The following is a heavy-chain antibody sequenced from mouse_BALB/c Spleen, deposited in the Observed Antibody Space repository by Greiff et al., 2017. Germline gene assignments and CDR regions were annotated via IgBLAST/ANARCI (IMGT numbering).Heavy chain of an antibody. J-gene: IGHJ4*01. CDR1: GDSITSGY. D-gene: IGHD2-4*01. CDR2: ISYSGST. Sequence: EVQVVESGPSLVKPSQTLSLTCSVTGDSITSGYWNWIRKFPGNKLEYMGYISYSGSTYYNPSLKSRISITRDTSKNQYYLQLNSVTTEDTATYYCARLGSTMITTGAMDYWGQGTSVTVSS. V-gene: IGHV3-8*02. CDR3: ARLGSTMITTGAMDY.